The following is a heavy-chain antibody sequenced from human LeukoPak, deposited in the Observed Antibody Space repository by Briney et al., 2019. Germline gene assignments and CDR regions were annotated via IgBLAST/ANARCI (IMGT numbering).Heavy chain of an antibody. V-gene: IGHV3-30*18. Sequence: GGSLRLSCAASGFTLSSYGMHWVRQAPGKGLEWVAVISYDGSNKYYADSVKGRFTISRDNSKNTLYLQMNSLRAEDTAVYYCAKEAGYQLLADAFDIWGQGTMVTVSS. D-gene: IGHD2-2*01. CDR1: GFTLSSYG. CDR2: ISYDGSNK. CDR3: AKEAGYQLLADAFDI. J-gene: IGHJ3*02.